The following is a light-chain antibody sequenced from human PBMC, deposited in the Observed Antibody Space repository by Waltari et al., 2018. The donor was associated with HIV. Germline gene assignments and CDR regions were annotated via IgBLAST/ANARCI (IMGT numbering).Light chain of an antibody. CDR1: QGFNSY. J-gene: IGKJ4*01. Sequence: DIHLTQHPPFLSASIGDRVTISCRATQGFNSYVAWYDKKPGKAPKLLIYVASTLRSGVPSRFSGSGSGTEFTLTISNLQPEDSATYYCQQLNSYPLTFGGGTKVETK. V-gene: IGKV1-9*01. CDR3: QQLNSYPLT. CDR2: VAS.